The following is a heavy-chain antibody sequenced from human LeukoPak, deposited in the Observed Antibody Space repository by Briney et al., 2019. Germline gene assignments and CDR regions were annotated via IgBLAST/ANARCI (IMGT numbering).Heavy chain of an antibody. CDR1: GGSITSTNY. CDR3: AREGGPYRPLDY. CDR2: VNLQGST. J-gene: IGHJ4*02. Sequence: SETLSLTCGVSGGSITSTNYWTWVRQPPGKGLEWIGEVNLQGSTNYNPSLIGRVAISVDMSENHISLQLTSVTAADTAVYYCAREGGPYRPLDYSGQGTLVTVSS. V-gene: IGHV4-4*02.